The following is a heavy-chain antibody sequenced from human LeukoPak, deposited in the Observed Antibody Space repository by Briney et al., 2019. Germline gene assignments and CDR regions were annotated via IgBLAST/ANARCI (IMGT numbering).Heavy chain of an antibody. J-gene: IGHJ5*02. D-gene: IGHD6-19*01. CDR2: INHSGST. Sequence: SETLSLTCAVYGGSFSGYYWSWIRQPPGKGLEWIGEINHSGSTNYNPSLTSRGTISVDTSKNQFSLKLSSVTAADTAVYYCARAAVAGTGFWFDPWGQGTLVTVSS. CDR3: ARAAVAGTGFWFDP. CDR1: GGSFSGYY. V-gene: IGHV4-34*01.